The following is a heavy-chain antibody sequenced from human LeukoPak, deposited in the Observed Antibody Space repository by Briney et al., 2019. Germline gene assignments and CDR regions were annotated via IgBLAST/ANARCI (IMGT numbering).Heavy chain of an antibody. V-gene: IGHV1-2*02. Sequence: ASVKVSCKASGYTFTGYYMHWVRQAPGQGLEWMGWINPNSGGTNYAQKFQGRVTMTRDTSISTAYMELSRLRSDDTAVYYCARDRQTTVTTIDYWGQGTLVTVSS. CDR3: ARDRQTTVTTIDY. J-gene: IGHJ4*02. CDR1: GYTFTGYY. CDR2: INPNSGGT. D-gene: IGHD4-17*01.